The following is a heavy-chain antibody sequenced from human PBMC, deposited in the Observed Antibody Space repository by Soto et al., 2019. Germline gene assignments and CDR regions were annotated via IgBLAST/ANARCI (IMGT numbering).Heavy chain of an antibody. CDR3: ARLVASETGYGMDV. J-gene: IGHJ6*02. D-gene: IGHD3-9*01. CDR2: ITGSSSYI. V-gene: IGHV3-21*06. CDR1: GFIFSSHN. Sequence: DVQLVESGGGLVKPGGSLRLSCEASGFIFSSHNMNWVRQAPGKGLEWVSSITGSSSYIFYADSVKGRVTISRDNAKNTVYLQVNSLRAEDTGVYYCARLVASETGYGMDVWGQGTTVTVSS.